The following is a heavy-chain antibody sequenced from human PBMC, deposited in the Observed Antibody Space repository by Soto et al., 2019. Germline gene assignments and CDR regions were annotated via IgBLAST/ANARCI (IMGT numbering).Heavy chain of an antibody. Sequence: ASVKVSCKASGYTFTSYAMHWVRQAPGQRLEWMGWINAGNGNTKYSQKSQGRVTITRDTSASTAYMELSSLRSEDTAVYYCARARVVPAAFFDYWGQGTLVTVSS. D-gene: IGHD2-2*01. CDR2: INAGNGNT. V-gene: IGHV1-3*01. CDR3: ARARVVPAAFFDY. CDR1: GYTFTSYA. J-gene: IGHJ4*02.